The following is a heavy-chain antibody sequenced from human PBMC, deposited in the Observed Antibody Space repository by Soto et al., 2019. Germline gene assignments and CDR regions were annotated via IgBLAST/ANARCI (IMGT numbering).Heavy chain of an antibody. Sequence: EVQLVESGGGLVQPGGSLRLSCAASGFTFSSYWMSWVRQAPGKGLEWLANIKQDGSEQYYVDSVKGRFTISRHNANNSLYPQMNSGRADDTAVYECERDDKWSPTFDYWGQGTLVTVSS. D-gene: IGHD2-15*01. CDR1: GFTFSSYW. CDR2: IKQDGSEQ. V-gene: IGHV3-7*05. CDR3: ERDDKWSPTFDY. J-gene: IGHJ4*02.